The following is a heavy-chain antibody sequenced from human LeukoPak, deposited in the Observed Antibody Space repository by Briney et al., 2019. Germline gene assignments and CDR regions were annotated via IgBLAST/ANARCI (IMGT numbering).Heavy chain of an antibody. V-gene: IGHV5-51*01. CDR1: GYSFTNYW. CDR3: ARWLGYCRGGSCYSSKYYFDH. D-gene: IGHD2-15*01. CDR2: IYPGDSDT. Sequence: GESLKISCKGSGYSFTNYWIGWVRQTPGKGLEWMGIIYPGDSDTRYSPSFQGQVTISADKSISTAYLQWGSLKASDTAMYYCARWLGYCRGGSCYSSKYYFDHWGQGTLLTVSS. J-gene: IGHJ4*02.